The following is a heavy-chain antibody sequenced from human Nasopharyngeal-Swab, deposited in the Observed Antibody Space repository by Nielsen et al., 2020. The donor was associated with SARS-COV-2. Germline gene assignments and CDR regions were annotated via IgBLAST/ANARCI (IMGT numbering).Heavy chain of an antibody. J-gene: IGHJ4*02. CDR2: INAGNGNT. D-gene: IGHD6-19*01. V-gene: IGHV1-3*01. CDR3: ARDSSGWYGVFDY. CDR1: GYTFTSYA. Sequence: ASVKVSCKASGYTFTSYAMHWVRQAPGQRLEWMGWINAGNGNTKYSQKFQGRVTIARDTSASTAYMELSSLRSEDKAVYYCARDSSGWYGVFDYWGQGTLVTVSS.